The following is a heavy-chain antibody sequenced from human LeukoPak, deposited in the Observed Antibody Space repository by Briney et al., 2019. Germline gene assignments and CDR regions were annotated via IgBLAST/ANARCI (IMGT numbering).Heavy chain of an antibody. V-gene: IGHV3-48*02. Sequence: GGSLRLSCAASGFTLSTYSMNWVRQAPGEGLEWISYISSSSSIIYYADSVKGRFTISRDNAQQSLYLQMNSLRDEDTAVYYCARGRGAAAGTRIFNYWGQGTLVTVSS. D-gene: IGHD6-13*01. CDR2: ISSSSSII. J-gene: IGHJ4*02. CDR1: GFTLSTYS. CDR3: ARGRGAAAGTRIFNY.